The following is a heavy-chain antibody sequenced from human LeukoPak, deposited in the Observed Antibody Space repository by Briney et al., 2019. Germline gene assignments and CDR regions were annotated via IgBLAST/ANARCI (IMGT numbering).Heavy chain of an antibody. J-gene: IGHJ6*03. CDR1: GFTFSSDA. Sequence: GGSLRLSCAASGFTFSSDAMSWVRQAPGKGPEWVSGISDSGGSTYYADSVKGRFTISRDNSKNTLYLQMNSLRAEDTAVYYCATRSSPVSEDYMDVWGKGTTVAVSS. V-gene: IGHV3-23*01. CDR3: ATRSSPVSEDYMDV. CDR2: ISDSGGST.